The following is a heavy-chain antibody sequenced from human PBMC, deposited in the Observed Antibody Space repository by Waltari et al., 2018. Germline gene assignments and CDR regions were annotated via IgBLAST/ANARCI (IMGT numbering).Heavy chain of an antibody. Sequence: QVQLVESGGGVVQPGRSLRLSCAASGFTFSRYAMHWVRQAPGKGMGWLAVISYDGSHKYYADSVKGRFTISRDSSKNTLFLQMNSLRVEDTAVYYCARDIAYHDSSGYYPYYFDYWGQGALVTVSS. CDR3: ARDIAYHDSSGYYPYYFDY. CDR2: ISYDGSHK. D-gene: IGHD3-22*01. V-gene: IGHV3-30-3*01. CDR1: GFTFSRYA. J-gene: IGHJ4*02.